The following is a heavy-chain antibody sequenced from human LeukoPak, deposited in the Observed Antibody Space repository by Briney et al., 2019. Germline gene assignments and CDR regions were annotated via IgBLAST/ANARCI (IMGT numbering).Heavy chain of an antibody. Sequence: GGSLRLSCAASGFTFSSYGMHWVRQAPGRGLEWVAFIRYEGSNKYYADSVKGRFTISRDNSKNTLYLEMNSLRAEDTAVYHCAKDVGDGYAFEYWGQGTLVTVSS. CDR2: IRYEGSNK. V-gene: IGHV3-30*02. D-gene: IGHD2-8*01. CDR3: AKDVGDGYAFEY. J-gene: IGHJ4*02. CDR1: GFTFSSYG.